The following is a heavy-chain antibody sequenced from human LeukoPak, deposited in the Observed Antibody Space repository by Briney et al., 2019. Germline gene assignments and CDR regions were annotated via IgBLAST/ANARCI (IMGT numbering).Heavy chain of an antibody. J-gene: IGHJ5*02. CDR2: IYHSGST. D-gene: IGHD6-13*01. CDR3: ARGSGIAAKVGWFDP. V-gene: IGHV4-38-2*02. CDR1: GYSISSGYY. Sequence: SETLSLTCTVSGYSISSGYYWGWIRQPPGEGLEWIGSIYHSGSTYYNPSLKSRVTISVDTSKNQFSLKLSSVTAADTAVYYCARGSGIAAKVGWFDPWGQGTSVTVSS.